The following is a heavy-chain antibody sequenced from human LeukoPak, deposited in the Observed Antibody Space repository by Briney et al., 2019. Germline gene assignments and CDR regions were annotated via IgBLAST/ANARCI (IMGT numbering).Heavy chain of an antibody. D-gene: IGHD4-17*01. J-gene: IGHJ5*02. Sequence: SETLSLTCTVSGGSISSTIYYWGWIRQPPGKGLEWIGSIYYSGSTYYNPSLRSRVTISVDTSKNQFSLKLSSVTAADTAVYYCARDYGDYWFDPWGQGTLVTVSS. CDR2: IYYSGST. CDR3: ARDYGDYWFDP. CDR1: GGSISSTIYY. V-gene: IGHV4-39*07.